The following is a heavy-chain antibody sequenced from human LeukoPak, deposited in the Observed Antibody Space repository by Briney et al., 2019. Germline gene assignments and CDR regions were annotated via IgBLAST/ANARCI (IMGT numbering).Heavy chain of an antibody. CDR2: IYSGGST. CDR1: GFTVSSNY. J-gene: IGHJ4*02. CDR3: ARDRSYGGTDY. Sequence: GGSLRLSCAASGFTVSSNYMSWVCQAPGKGLEWVSVIYSGGSTYYADSVKGRFTISRDNSKNTLYLQMNSLRAEDTAVYYCARDRSYGGTDYWGQGTLVTVSS. V-gene: IGHV3-66*01. D-gene: IGHD4-23*01.